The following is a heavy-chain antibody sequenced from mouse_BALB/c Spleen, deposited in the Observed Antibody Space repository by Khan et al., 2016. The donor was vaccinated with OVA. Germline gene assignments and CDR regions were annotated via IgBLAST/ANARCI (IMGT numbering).Heavy chain of an antibody. CDR1: GFTFSSYG. V-gene: IGHV5-6-3*01. Sequence: EVQLQESGGGLVQPGGSLKLSCAASGFTFSSYGMSWVRQTPDKRLELVATITSNGGSTYYPDSVKGRFTISRDNAKNTLYLQMSSLKSEDTAMYYCARMARTINWGQGTTLTVSS. CDR2: ITSNGGST. J-gene: IGHJ2*01. CDR3: ARMARTIN.